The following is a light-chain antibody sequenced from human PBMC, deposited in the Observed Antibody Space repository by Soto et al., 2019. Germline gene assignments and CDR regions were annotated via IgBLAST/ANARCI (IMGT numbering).Light chain of an antibody. CDR2: DAS. Sequence: DIQMTQSPSTLSASVGDRVTITFLASQSISSWLAWYQQRPGQAPKLLIYDASTVQSGVPSRFSGSGSGTEFTLTISSLQPDDSATYYCQHYSLYSPWKFGQGTKVDI. V-gene: IGKV1-5*01. J-gene: IGKJ1*01. CDR3: QHYSLYSPWK. CDR1: QSISSW.